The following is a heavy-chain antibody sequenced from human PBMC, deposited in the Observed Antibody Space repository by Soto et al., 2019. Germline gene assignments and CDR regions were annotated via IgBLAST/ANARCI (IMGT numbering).Heavy chain of an antibody. D-gene: IGHD3-10*01. Sequence: ASVKVSCKASGYSFTSLDINWVRQTAGQGLEWMGWMQPSTGRTGYAQKFQGRVTMTRDTSINTAYMELTSLRSEDTAVYYCASMVRGVMGYFDYWGQGTLVTVSS. CDR1: GYSFTSLD. J-gene: IGHJ4*02. V-gene: IGHV1-8*01. CDR2: MQPSTGRT. CDR3: ASMVRGVMGYFDY.